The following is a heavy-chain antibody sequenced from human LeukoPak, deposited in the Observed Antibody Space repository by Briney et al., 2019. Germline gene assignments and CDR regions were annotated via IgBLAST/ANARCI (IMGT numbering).Heavy chain of an antibody. D-gene: IGHD3-22*01. J-gene: IGHJ4*02. Sequence: SETLSLTCSVSRGSITSGVYYWSWIRQTPGKGLEWIGFISDSGSTYYNPSLKSRVILSVDTSKSQFSLKLSSVSAADTAVYYCARAYYYDSTGYLDYWGQGTLATVSS. V-gene: IGHV4-30-4*08. CDR2: ISDSGST. CDR3: ARAYYYDSTGYLDY. CDR1: RGSITSGVYY.